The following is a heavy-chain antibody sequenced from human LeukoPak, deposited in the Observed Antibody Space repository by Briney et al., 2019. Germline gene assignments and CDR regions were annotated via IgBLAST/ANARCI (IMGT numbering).Heavy chain of an antibody. V-gene: IGHV3-33*01. CDR1: GFTFRRYG. J-gene: IGHJ3*02. D-gene: IGHD3-3*01. Sequence: GGSLRLSCAAPGFTFRRYGIYWVRQAPGKGLEWVAVKRYDGSREYYADSVKGRFTISRDNSKNTLYLQMNSLRVEDTAVYYCARGPESGVVISASETWGQGTMVTVSS. CDR3: ARGPESGVVISASET. CDR2: KRYDGSRE.